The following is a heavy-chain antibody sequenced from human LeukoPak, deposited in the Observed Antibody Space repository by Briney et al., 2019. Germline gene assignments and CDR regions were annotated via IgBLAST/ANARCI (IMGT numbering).Heavy chain of an antibody. CDR1: GFTFDVYA. J-gene: IGHJ3*02. CDR3: ARETVAGTRGAFDI. Sequence: GGSLRPSCAASGFTFDVYAMHWVRQAPGKGLEWVSLISGDGGSTYYADSVKGRFTISRDNSKNSLYLQMNSLRTEDTALYYCARETVAGTRGAFDIWGQGTMVTVSS. V-gene: IGHV3-43*02. D-gene: IGHD6-19*01. CDR2: ISGDGGST.